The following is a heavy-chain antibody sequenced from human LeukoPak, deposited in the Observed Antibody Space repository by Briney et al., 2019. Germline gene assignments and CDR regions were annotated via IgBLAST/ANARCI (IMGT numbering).Heavy chain of an antibody. D-gene: IGHD3-3*01. CDR2: INHSGST. Sequence: SETLSFTCAVYGGSFSGYYWSWIRQPPGKGLEWIGEINHSGSTNYNPSLKSRVTISVDTSKNQFSLKLSSVTAADTAVYYCARRGYDFWSGYYYDGNWFDPWGQGTLVTVSS. J-gene: IGHJ5*02. CDR3: ARRGYDFWSGYYYDGNWFDP. CDR1: GGSFSGYY. V-gene: IGHV4-34*01.